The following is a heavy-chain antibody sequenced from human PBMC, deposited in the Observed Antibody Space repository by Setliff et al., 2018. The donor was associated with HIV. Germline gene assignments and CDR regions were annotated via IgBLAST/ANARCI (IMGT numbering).Heavy chain of an antibody. CDR3: ARGTGDTSGYYFDY. J-gene: IGHJ4*02. V-gene: IGHV3-30*04. CDR2: ISSDGSNE. Sequence: GGSLRLSCAASGFTFSSYAMQWVRQAPGKGLEWVAVISSDGSNEYYADSVKGRFTISRDNSKNTLYVQMNSLRAEDTAVYYCARGTGDTSGYYFDYRGQGTLVTVSS. D-gene: IGHD3-22*01. CDR1: GFTFSSYA.